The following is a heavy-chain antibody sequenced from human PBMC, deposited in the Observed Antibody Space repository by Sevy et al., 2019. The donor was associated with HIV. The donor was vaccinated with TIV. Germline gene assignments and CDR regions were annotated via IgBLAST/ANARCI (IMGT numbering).Heavy chain of an antibody. CDR3: ARDWGATF. D-gene: IGHD1-26*01. Sequence: GGSLRLSCAASGFTFISYWMSWVRQAPGKGLEWVANIKQDGSEKYYVDSVKGRFTISRDNAKNSLYLQMNSLRAEDTAVYYCARDWGATFWGQGTLVTVSS. V-gene: IGHV3-7*01. CDR2: IKQDGSEK. J-gene: IGHJ4*02. CDR1: GFTFISYW.